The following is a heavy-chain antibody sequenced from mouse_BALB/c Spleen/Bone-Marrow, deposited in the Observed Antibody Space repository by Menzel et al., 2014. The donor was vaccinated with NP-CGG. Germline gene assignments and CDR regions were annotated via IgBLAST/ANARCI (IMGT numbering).Heavy chain of an antibody. CDR2: IRLKSDNYAT. J-gene: IGHJ3*01. CDR3: TPFTTVPSWFAY. V-gene: IGHV6-6*02. CDR1: GFTFSSYW. Sequence: EVKLEESGGGLVQPGGSMKLSCVASGFTFSSYWMSWVRQSPEKGLEWVAEIRLKSDNYATHYAESVKGKFTISRDDSKSRLYLQMNSLRAEDTGIYYCTPFTTVPSWFAYCGQATLVTVSA. D-gene: IGHD1-1*01.